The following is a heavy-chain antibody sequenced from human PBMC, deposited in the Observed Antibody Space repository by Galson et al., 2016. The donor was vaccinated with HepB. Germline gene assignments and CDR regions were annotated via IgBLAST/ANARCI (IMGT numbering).Heavy chain of an antibody. V-gene: IGHV3-23*01. D-gene: IGHD3-10*01. CDR2: ISGGGGST. J-gene: IGHJ4*02. CDR1: GFTFRTYA. Sequence: SLRLSCAASGFTFRTYALSWVRQAPGKGLECVSYISGGGGSTYYADSVKGRFTISRDNSKNTLYLPLNSLRAADTAVYYCAKDPRVLLWFGELLLWGQGTLVTVSS. CDR3: AKDPRVLLWFGELLL.